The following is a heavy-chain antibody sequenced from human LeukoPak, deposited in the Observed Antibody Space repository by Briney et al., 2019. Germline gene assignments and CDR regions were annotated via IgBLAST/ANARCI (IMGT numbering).Heavy chain of an antibody. V-gene: IGHV3-20*04. J-gene: IGHJ6*02. CDR1: GFTLDDYG. CDR3: ARGSSGWSTYGMDV. CDR2: INWNGGST. D-gene: IGHD6-19*01. Sequence: PGGSLRLSCAASGFTLDDYGMSWVRQAPGKGLEWVSGINWNGGSTGYADSVKGRFTISRDNAKNSLYLQMNSLRAEDTALYYCARGSSGWSTYGMDVWGQGTTVTVSS.